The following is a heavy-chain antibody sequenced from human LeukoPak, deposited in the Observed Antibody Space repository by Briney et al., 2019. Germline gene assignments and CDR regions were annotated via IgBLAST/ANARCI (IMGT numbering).Heavy chain of an antibody. V-gene: IGHV1-24*01. CDR3: ASAGGSGSYNWFGP. D-gene: IGHD3-10*01. CDR2: FDPEGGET. Sequence: ASVKVSCKVSGYTLTELSMHWVRQAPGKGLEWMGGFDPEGGETIYAQKFQGRVTMTGATSTDTAYMALSTLSSEDTAVYYCASAGGSGSYNWFGPWGQGTLVTVSS. J-gene: IGHJ5*02. CDR1: GYTLTELS.